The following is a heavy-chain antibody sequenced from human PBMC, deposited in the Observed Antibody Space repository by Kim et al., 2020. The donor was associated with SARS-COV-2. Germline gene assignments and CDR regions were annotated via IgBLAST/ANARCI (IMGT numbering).Heavy chain of an antibody. J-gene: IGHJ3*02. D-gene: IGHD1-26*01. CDR2: IRSKANNYDT. CDR1: GFTFSESA. CDR3: SRGPPQSESYCDAFEI. Sequence: GGSLRLSCAASGFTFSESAMHWVRQASGKGLEWVARIRSKANNYDTAYAVSVRGRFRISREDSKNTAFLQMNSLKTAGTAMYSCSRGPPQSESYCDAFEICGERTTVSPS. V-gene: IGHV3-73*01.